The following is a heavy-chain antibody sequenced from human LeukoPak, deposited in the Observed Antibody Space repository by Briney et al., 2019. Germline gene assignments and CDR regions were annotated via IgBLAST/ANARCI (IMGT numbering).Heavy chain of an antibody. Sequence: GGSLRLSCAASGFTFSSYSMNWVRQAPGKGLEWVSYISRSGSTLFYADSVKGRFTISRDNAKKSLYLQMNSLRAEDTAVYYCTMFDYYDTSGYPDYWGQGTLVTVSS. J-gene: IGHJ4*02. CDR2: ISRSGSTL. D-gene: IGHD3-22*01. V-gene: IGHV3-48*04. CDR1: GFTFSSYS. CDR3: TMFDYYDTSGYPDY.